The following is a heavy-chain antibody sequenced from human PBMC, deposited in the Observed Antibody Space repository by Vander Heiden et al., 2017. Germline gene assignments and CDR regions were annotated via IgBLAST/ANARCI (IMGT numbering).Heavy chain of an antibody. Sequence: EVQLVESGGGLVQPGGSLRLSCAASGFTLRNYWMHWVRQVLGKGLVWVSHINSDGSTTNYADSVKGRFTISRDNAKNTLYLQMNSLRAEDTAVYYCARDYDSGDVWGQGTTVTVSS. D-gene: IGHD3-3*01. J-gene: IGHJ6*02. CDR3: ARDYDSGDV. CDR2: INSDGSTT. CDR1: GFTLRNYW. V-gene: IGHV3-74*01.